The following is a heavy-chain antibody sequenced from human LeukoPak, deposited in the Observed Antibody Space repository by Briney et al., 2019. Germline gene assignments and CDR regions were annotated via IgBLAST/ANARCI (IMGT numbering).Heavy chain of an antibody. J-gene: IGHJ3*02. CDR1: GFTFSFYA. V-gene: IGHV3-64D*06. Sequence: GETLRLSCSASGFTFSFYAMHWVRQAPGKGLEYVSGISTNGGSTYYADSVKGRFTISRDNSKNTLYLQMSSLRAEDTAVYYCVKVLSSSVATFPPDAFDIWGQGTMVTVSS. CDR2: ISTNGGST. D-gene: IGHD5-12*01. CDR3: VKVLSSSVATFPPDAFDI.